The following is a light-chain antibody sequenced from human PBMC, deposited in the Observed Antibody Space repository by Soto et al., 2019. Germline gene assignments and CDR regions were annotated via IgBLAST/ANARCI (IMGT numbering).Light chain of an antibody. V-gene: IGLV2-8*01. CDR1: SSDVGGYNY. CDR2: EVT. J-gene: IGLJ3*02. Sequence: QSVLTQPPSASGSPGQSVTISCTGTSSDVGGYNYVSWYQQHPGKAPQVIIYEVTKRPSGVPDRFSGSKSGNTASLTVSGLQAEDEATYYCASYGGSISKVFGGGTKLTVL. CDR3: ASYGGSISKV.